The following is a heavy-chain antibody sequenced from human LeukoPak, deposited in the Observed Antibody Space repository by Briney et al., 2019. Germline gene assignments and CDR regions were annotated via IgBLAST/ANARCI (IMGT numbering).Heavy chain of an antibody. CDR2: IYPGDSDT. J-gene: IGHJ4*02. CDR1: GYSFTSYW. D-gene: IGHD5-18*01. V-gene: IGHV5-51*01. CDR3: ARQKPSKRGYSYGSYDY. Sequence: GESLKISCKGSGYSFTSYWIGWVRQMPGKGLEWMGIIYPGDSDTRYSPSFQGQVTISADKSISTAYLQWSSLKASDTAMYYCARQKPSKRGYSYGSYDYWGQGTLVTVSS.